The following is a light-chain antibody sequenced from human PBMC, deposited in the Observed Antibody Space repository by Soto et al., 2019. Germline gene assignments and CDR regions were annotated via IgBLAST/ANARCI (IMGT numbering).Light chain of an antibody. J-gene: IGKJ4*01. Sequence: DIQMTQSPSSLSASVGDRVTISCRASQSITIYLNWYQQKPGKAPKVLIYGAYNLQSGVPSRFRGSGSGTNFTLTISSLQPEDFATYYCQQSFSTPRTFGGGTKVDIK. CDR1: QSITIY. V-gene: IGKV1-39*01. CDR2: GAY. CDR3: QQSFSTPRT.